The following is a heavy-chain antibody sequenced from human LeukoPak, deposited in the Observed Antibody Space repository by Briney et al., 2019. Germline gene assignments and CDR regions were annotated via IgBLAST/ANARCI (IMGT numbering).Heavy chain of an antibody. CDR3: ARRFAGRSFDF. D-gene: IGHD3-10*01. Sequence: SETLSLTCTVSGDSISSSGHWWGWIRQPPGEGLEWIGSISYSESPSYNPSLKSRVTISVDTSKNQLSLRLSSVTAADTAVYYCARRFAGRSFDFRGQGTLVTVSS. CDR1: GDSISSSGHW. V-gene: IGHV4-39*01. CDR2: ISYSESP. J-gene: IGHJ4*02.